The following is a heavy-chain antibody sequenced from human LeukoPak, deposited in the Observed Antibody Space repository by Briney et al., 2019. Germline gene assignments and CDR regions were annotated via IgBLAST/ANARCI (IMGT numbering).Heavy chain of an antibody. CDR2: IYPGDSDI. D-gene: IGHD3-10*01. CDR3: AREAVRGVTGVRGAFDI. CDR1: GYSFTSYW. J-gene: IGHJ3*02. Sequence: GESLKISCMDSGYSFTSYWIGWVRQMPGKGLEWGATIYPGDSDIRYSPSLRGQVTISADKSISTACLQWSSLKASDTAMYYCAREAVRGVTGVRGAFDIWGQGTMVTVSS. V-gene: IGHV5-51*01.